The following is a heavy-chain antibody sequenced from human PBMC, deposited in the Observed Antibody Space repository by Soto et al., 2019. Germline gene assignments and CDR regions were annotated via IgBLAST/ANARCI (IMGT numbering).Heavy chain of an antibody. Sequence: QVQLVQSGAEVKKPGASVKVSCKASGYTFTRYGISWVRQAPGQGLEWMAWISAYNGNTNYAQKPQGRATMTTDPSTSTVYMGLRSLRSDHTAVDYCARGVGWEPLDYWGQGALVTVSS. CDR1: GYTFTRYG. V-gene: IGHV1-18*01. CDR3: ARGVGWEPLDY. CDR2: ISAYNGNT. D-gene: IGHD1-26*01. J-gene: IGHJ4*02.